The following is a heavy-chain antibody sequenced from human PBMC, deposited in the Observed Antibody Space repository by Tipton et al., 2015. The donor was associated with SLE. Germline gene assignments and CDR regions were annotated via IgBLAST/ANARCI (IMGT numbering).Heavy chain of an antibody. CDR1: RSSISTAYY. D-gene: IGHD5-24*01. CDR2: YYYTGNT. CDR3: ARVDGYNYGWFDP. Sequence: TLSLTCAVSRSSISTAYYWGWIRQSPGRGLEWVGSYYYTGNTYYNPSLKSRVTISVDTSKNQFSLKLSSVTAADTAVYYCARVDGYNYGWFDPWGQGTLVTVSS. V-gene: IGHV4-38-2*01. J-gene: IGHJ5*02.